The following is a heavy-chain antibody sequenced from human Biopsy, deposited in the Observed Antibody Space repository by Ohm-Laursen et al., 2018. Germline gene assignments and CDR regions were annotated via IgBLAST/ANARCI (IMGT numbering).Heavy chain of an antibody. CDR1: GDSFTSYA. V-gene: IGHV1-69*01. Sequence: SSVKVSCKTSGDSFTSYAIGWVRQAPGQGLEWMGGIIPIPNVATYAQKFQGRITITADESTSTAYMELSSLTSDDTAVYFCARGEGSSWFDPWGHGTLVTVSS. J-gene: IGHJ5*02. D-gene: IGHD1-26*01. CDR2: IIPIPNVA. CDR3: ARGEGSSWFDP.